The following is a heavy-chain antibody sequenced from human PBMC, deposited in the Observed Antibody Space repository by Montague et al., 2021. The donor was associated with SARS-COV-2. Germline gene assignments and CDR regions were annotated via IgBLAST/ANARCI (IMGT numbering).Heavy chain of an antibody. CDR1: GYSISSGYY. CDR3: ARVRSITMIVVVITPMGWFDT. V-gene: IGHV4-38-2*02. D-gene: IGHD3-22*01. CDR2: IYHSGST. J-gene: IGHJ5*02. Sequence: SETLSLTCTVSGYSISSGYYWGWIRQPPGKGLEWIGSIYHSGSTXYNPSLKSRVTISVDTSKNQFSLKLSSVTAADTAVYYCARVRSITMIVVVITPMGWFDTWGQGTLVTVSS.